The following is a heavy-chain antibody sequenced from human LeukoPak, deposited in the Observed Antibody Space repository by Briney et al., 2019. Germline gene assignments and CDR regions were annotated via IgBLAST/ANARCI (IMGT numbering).Heavy chain of an antibody. J-gene: IGHJ5*02. Sequence: SVKVSCKASRYSFTGYYIHWVRQAPGQGLEWMGRIISILGIANYAQKFQGRVTITADKSTSTAYMELSSLRSEDTAVYYCARVGWAAGWFDPWGQGTLVTVSS. CDR1: RYSFTGYY. V-gene: IGHV1-69*04. CDR2: IISILGIA. D-gene: IGHD1-26*01. CDR3: ARVGWAAGWFDP.